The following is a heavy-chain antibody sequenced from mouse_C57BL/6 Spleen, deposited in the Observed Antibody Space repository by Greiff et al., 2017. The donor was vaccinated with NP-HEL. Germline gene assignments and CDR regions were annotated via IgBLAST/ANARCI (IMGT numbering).Heavy chain of an antibody. CDR1: GFTFSDYG. CDR3: ARWGTTVVATRYFDV. CDR2: ISSGSSTI. D-gene: IGHD1-1*01. J-gene: IGHJ1*03. Sequence: LVESGGGLVKPGGSLKLSCAASGFTFSDYGMHGVRQAPEKGLEWVAYISSGSSTIYYADTVKGRFTISRDNAKNTLFLQLTSLRSEDTAMYYCARWGTTVVATRYFDVWGTGTTVTVSS. V-gene: IGHV5-17*01.